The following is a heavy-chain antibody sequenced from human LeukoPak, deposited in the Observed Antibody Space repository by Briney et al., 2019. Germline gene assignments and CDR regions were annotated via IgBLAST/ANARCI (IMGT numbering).Heavy chain of an antibody. CDR3: VRDMSGKYSFDY. V-gene: IGHV3-64D*06. CDR2: IHHNGEIT. Sequence: GGSLRLSCAASGFTLTWRVMHWVRQAPEKALEYVSFIHHNGEITSYAESVRGRFTVSRDNSKNTLFLELSSLRTDDTAVYYCVRDMSGKYSFDYWGQGTLVTVSS. CDR1: GFTLTWRV. D-gene: IGHD1-26*01. J-gene: IGHJ4*02.